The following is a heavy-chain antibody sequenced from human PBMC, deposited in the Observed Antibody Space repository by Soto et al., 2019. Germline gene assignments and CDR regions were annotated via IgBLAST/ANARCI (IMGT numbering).Heavy chain of an antibody. Sequence: VQLVESGGGLVKPGGSLRLSCTASGFSFDDYYMNWIRQAPGKGLEWISYISTTGSTIYYADSLKGRFTISRDNAKKSLYLHMSSLSAEDTAIYFCARGSIYCSPTTCPDGMDVWGQGTTVTVSS. CDR3: ARGSIYCSPTTCPDGMDV. V-gene: IGHV3-11*01. CDR1: GFSFDDYY. D-gene: IGHD2-2*01. J-gene: IGHJ6*02. CDR2: ISTTGSTI.